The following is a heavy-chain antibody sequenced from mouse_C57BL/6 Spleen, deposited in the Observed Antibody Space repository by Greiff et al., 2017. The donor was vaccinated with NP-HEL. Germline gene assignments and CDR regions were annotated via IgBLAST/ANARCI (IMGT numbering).Heavy chain of an antibody. CDR3: ARDGYYSWYFDV. V-gene: IGHV5-17*01. Sequence: EVKVEESGGGLVKPGGSLKLSCAASGFTFSDYGMHWVRQAPEKGLEWVAYISSGSSTIYYADTVKGRFTISRDNAKNTLFLQMTSLRSEDTAMYYCARDGYYSWYFDVWGTGTTVTVSS. D-gene: IGHD2-3*01. J-gene: IGHJ1*03. CDR1: GFTFSDYG. CDR2: ISSGSSTI.